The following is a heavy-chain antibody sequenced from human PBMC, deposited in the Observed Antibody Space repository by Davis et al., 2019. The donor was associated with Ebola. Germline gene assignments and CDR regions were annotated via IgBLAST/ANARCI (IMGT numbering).Heavy chain of an antibody. D-gene: IGHD6-25*01. CDR3: ARQERPFYYYYGMDV. V-gene: IGHV5-51*01. J-gene: IGHJ6*02. Sequence: GGSLRLSCKGSGYSFTSYWIGWVRQLPGKGLEWMGIIYPDDSDTRYSPSFQGQVTISADKSISTAYLQWSSLKASDTAMYYCARQERPFYYYYGMDVWGQGTTVTVSS. CDR2: IYPDDSDT. CDR1: GYSFTSYW.